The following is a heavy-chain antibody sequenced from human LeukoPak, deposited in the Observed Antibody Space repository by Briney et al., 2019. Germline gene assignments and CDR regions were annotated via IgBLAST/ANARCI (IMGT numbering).Heavy chain of an antibody. CDR2: ISSSGSTI. Sequence: PGGSLRLSCAASGFTFSSYEMNWVRQAPGKGLEWVSYISSSGSTIYYADSVKGRFTISRDNAKNSLYLQINSLRAEDTAVYYCARKGLLRLSFDYWGQGTLVTVSS. J-gene: IGHJ4*02. CDR3: ARKGLLRLSFDY. CDR1: GFTFSSYE. V-gene: IGHV3-48*03. D-gene: IGHD2-15*01.